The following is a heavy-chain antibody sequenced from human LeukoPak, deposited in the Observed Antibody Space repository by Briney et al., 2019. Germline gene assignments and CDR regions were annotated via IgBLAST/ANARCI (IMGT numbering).Heavy chain of an antibody. CDR1: GFTFDDYA. CDR2: ISWNSGSI. Sequence: GGSLRLSCAASGFTFDDYAMHWVRQAPGKGLEWVSGISWNSGSIGYADSVKGRFTISRDNAKNSLYLQMNSLRAEDMALYYCAKSVYYDSSGPTYDYWGQGTLVTVSS. J-gene: IGHJ4*02. D-gene: IGHD3-22*01. V-gene: IGHV3-9*03. CDR3: AKSVYYDSSGPTYDY.